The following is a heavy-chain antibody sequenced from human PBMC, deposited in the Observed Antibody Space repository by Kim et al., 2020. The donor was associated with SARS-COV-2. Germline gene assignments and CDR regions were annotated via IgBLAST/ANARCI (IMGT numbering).Heavy chain of an antibody. J-gene: IGHJ6*02. V-gene: IGHV1-2*02. CDR2: INPNSGGT. CDR1: GYTFTGYY. Sequence: ASVKVSCKASGYTFTGYYMHWVRQAPGQGLEWMGWINPNSGGTNYAQKFQGSVTMTRDTSISTAYMELSRLRSDDTAVYYCASGRYFDWLLKYYYYGMDVWGQGTTVTVSS. D-gene: IGHD3-9*01. CDR3: ASGRYFDWLLKYYYYGMDV.